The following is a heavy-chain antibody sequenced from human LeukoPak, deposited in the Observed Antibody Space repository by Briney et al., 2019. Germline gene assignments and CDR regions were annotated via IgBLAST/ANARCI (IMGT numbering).Heavy chain of an antibody. J-gene: IGHJ4*02. CDR2: INPSGGST. CDR3: ARAIGTYYDYVWGSYRETTGGYYFDY. V-gene: IGHV1-46*01. D-gene: IGHD3-16*02. CDR1: GYTFTSYY. Sequence: ASVKVSCKASGYTFTSYYMHWVRQAPGQGLEWMGIINPSGGSTSYAQKFQGRVTITRDTSTSTVYMELSSLRSEDTAVYYCARAIGTYYDYVWGSYRETTGGYYFDYWGQGTLVTVSS.